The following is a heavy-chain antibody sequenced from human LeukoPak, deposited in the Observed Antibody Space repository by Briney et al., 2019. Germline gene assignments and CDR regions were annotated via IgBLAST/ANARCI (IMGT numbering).Heavy chain of an antibody. CDR1: RYTFSDYD. Sequence: ASVKVSYKASRYTFSDYDINWVRQAAGQRLEWMGWMNPITGSTGYVQKFRGRIIMTRDTSITTAFMELTSLTSDDTAIYFCARVKRFPTVWFDPWGQGTLVSVSS. CDR3: ARVKRFPTVWFDP. J-gene: IGHJ5*02. D-gene: IGHD3-10*01. CDR2: MNPITGST. V-gene: IGHV1-8*01.